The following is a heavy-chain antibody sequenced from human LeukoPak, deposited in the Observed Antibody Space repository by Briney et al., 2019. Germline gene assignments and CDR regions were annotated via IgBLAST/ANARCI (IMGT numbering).Heavy chain of an antibody. CDR1: GDSISSTNYY. CDR2: IYYSGST. D-gene: IGHD6-13*01. CDR3: ARGASSRFEH. J-gene: IGHJ4*02. V-gene: IGHV4-39*07. Sequence: SETLSLTCTVSGDSISSTNYYWGWIRQPPGKGLEWIGSIYYSGSTYYNPSLKSRVTISEDTSKNQFSLKLSSVTAADTAVYYCARGASSRFEHWGQGTLVTVSS.